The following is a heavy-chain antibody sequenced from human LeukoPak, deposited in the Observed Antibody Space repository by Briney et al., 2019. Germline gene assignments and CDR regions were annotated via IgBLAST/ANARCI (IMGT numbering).Heavy chain of an antibody. CDR2: INHSGST. V-gene: IGHV4-34*01. D-gene: IGHD2-2*01. CDR3: ARHVYLSFDY. Sequence: SETLSLTCAVYGGSFSGYYWSWIRQPPGKGLEWIGEINHSGSTNYNPSLKSRVTISVDTSKNQFSLKLSSVTAADTAVYYCARHVYLSFDYWGQGTLVTVSS. CDR1: GGSFSGYY. J-gene: IGHJ4*02.